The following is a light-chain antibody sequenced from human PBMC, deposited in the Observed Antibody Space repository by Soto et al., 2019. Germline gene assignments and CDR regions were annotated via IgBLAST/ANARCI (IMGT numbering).Light chain of an antibody. Sequence: VMTQSLDVLSVYTGERATLSCRASQTVSFNLAWYQQRPGQAPRLLIYGASTRATGVPARFSGSGSGTDFTLTISRLEPEDFAVYYCQQYGISLITFGQRGLLEV. V-gene: IGKV3-15*01. CDR3: QQYGISLIT. CDR1: QTVSFN. J-gene: IGKJ5*01. CDR2: GAS.